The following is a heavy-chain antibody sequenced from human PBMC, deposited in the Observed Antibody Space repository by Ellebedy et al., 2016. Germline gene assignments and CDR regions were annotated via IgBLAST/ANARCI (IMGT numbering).Heavy chain of an antibody. Sequence: GGSLRLXXAASGFTFTSYGMHWVRQAPGKGLEWVAAIWYDGSNKYYADSVKGRFSISRDNSKNTLFLQMNSLRAEDTAVFYCARGRKQLVFRRGPAYFDYWGQGTLVTVSS. CDR3: ARGRKQLVFRRGPAYFDY. CDR1: GFTFTSYG. CDR2: IWYDGSNK. D-gene: IGHD6-6*01. J-gene: IGHJ4*02. V-gene: IGHV3-33*01.